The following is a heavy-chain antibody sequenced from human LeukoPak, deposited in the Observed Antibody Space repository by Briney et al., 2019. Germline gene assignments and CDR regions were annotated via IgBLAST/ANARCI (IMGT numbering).Heavy chain of an antibody. V-gene: IGHV4-59*01. CDR1: GGSISSYY. Sequence: PSETLSLTCTVSGGSISSYYWSWIRQPPGKGLEWIGYIYYSGSTNYNPSLKSRVTISVDTSKNQFSLNLSSVTAADTAVYYCARDRYDSSGYYFRGWFDPWGQGTLVTVSS. CDR2: IYYSGST. CDR3: ARDRYDSSGYYFRGWFDP. J-gene: IGHJ5*02. D-gene: IGHD3-22*01.